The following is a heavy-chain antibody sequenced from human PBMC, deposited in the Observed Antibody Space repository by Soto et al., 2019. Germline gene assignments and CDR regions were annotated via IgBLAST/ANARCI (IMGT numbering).Heavy chain of an antibody. V-gene: IGHV4-59*01. J-gene: IGHJ4*02. CDR3: AAGEASSRNLAPYYLDF. CDR1: GGSMRNYF. CDR2: IHYSGTT. D-gene: IGHD6-13*01. Sequence: PDTLSLTCAVTGGSMRNYFWTWIRQPPGKGLEWIGYIHYSGTTSFFPSYNPSLRSRVTISEDTSKNQFSLKLLSVTTADTAVYFCAAGEASSRNLAPYYLDFWGQGTLVTVSS.